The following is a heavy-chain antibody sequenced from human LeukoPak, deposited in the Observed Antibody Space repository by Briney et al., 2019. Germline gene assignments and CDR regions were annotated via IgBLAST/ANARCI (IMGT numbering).Heavy chain of an antibody. J-gene: IGHJ4*02. V-gene: IGHV3-30-3*01. CDR1: GFAFNTYA. D-gene: IGHD2-2*01. Sequence: PGGSLRLSCAASGFAFNTYAMHWVRQAPGKGLEWVAVISYDGSNKYYADSVKGRFTISRDNSKNTLYLQMNSLRAEDTAVYYCARGPLIPAAPYQYFDYWGQGTLVTVSS. CDR3: ARGPLIPAAPYQYFDY. CDR2: ISYDGSNK.